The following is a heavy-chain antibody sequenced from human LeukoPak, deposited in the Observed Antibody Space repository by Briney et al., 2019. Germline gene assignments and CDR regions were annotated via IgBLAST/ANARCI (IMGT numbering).Heavy chain of an antibody. Sequence: GGSLRLSCAASGFTFSSYAMSWVRQAPGRGLEWVSSITGSGDRTYYADSVQGRFTISRDNSKNTLYLQMSSLRAEDAAVYHCARDSGSYLQPTDYWGQGTLVTVSP. V-gene: IGHV3-23*01. D-gene: IGHD1-26*01. CDR2: ITGSGDRT. CDR1: GFTFSSYA. CDR3: ARDSGSYLQPTDY. J-gene: IGHJ4*02.